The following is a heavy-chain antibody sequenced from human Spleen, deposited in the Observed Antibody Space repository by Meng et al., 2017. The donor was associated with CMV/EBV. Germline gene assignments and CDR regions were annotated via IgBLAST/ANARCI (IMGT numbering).Heavy chain of an antibody. CDR2: ISSSGYSI. V-gene: IGHV3-48*04. CDR1: GFIFSDYS. D-gene: IGHD3-16*01. CDR3: ASGGSWRPFHN. J-gene: IGHJ3*02. Sequence: GESLKISCSASGFIFSDYSMNWVRQAPGKGLEWVSYISSSGYSIFYAESVKGRFTISRDNAKNSLYLQMNSLRAEDTAVYYCASGGSWRPFHNWGQGTMVTVSS.